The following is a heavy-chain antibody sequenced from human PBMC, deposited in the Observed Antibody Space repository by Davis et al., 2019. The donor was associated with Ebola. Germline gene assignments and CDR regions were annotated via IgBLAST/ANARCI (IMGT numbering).Heavy chain of an antibody. V-gene: IGHV3-74*01. CDR1: GFIFRPYA. J-gene: IGHJ4*02. CDR3: VRGYLGMDV. D-gene: IGHD1-14*01. Sequence: PGGSLRLSCAASGFIFRPYAMSWVRQAPGKGLVWVSRIDTDGSNTNYADSVRGRFTISRDNAKNTMYLQMNSLRAEDTAVYYCVRGYLGMDVWGQGTLVTVSS. CDR2: IDTDGSNT.